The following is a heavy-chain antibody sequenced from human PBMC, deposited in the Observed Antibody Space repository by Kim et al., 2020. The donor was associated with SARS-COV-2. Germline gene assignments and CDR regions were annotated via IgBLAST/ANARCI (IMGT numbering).Heavy chain of an antibody. Sequence: GGSLRLSCAASGFTVSYNYLSWVRQAPGKGLEWVSVLYSGGTTHYADSVKGRFTISRDNSKNTLYLQMNSLRAEDTAVYYCARDIYGSGSYYNILWGQGTLVTVSS. J-gene: IGHJ4*02. CDR2: LYSGGTT. D-gene: IGHD3-10*01. CDR1: GFTVSYNY. V-gene: IGHV3-53*01. CDR3: ARDIYGSGSYYNIL.